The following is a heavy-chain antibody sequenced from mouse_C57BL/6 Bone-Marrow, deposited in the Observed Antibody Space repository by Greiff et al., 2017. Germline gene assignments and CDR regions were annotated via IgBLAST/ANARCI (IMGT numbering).Heavy chain of an antibody. CDR3: ARWPFAY. Sequence: QVQLQQPGAELVKPGASVKMSCKASGYTFTSYWLTWVKKRPGQGLEWIGDIYPGSGSTNYNEKFKSKATLTVDTSSSTAYMQLSSLTSEDSAVYYCARWPFAYWGQGTLVTVSA. CDR1: GYTFTSYW. J-gene: IGHJ3*01. CDR2: IYPGSGST. V-gene: IGHV1-55*01.